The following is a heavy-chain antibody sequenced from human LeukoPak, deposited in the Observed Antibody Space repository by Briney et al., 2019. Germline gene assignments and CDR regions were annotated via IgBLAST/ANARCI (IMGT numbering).Heavy chain of an antibody. V-gene: IGHV4-34*01. CDR1: GGSFSGYY. CDR2: INHSGST. CDR3: ARGTPQTN. Sequence: SETLSLTCAVYGGSFSGYYWSWIRQPPGRGLEWIGEINHSGSTNYNPSLKSRVTISVDTFKNQSSLKLSSVTAADTAVYYCARGTPQTNWGQGTLVTVSS. J-gene: IGHJ4*02.